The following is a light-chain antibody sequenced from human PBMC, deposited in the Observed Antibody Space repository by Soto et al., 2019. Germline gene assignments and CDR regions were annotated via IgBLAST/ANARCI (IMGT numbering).Light chain of an antibody. Sequence: QSVLTLPASVSGSPGQSIAISCTGTCSDVGGYNYVSWYQQHPGKAPKLMIYDVSNRPSGVSNRFSGSKSGNTASLTISGLQAEDEADYYCCSYTTSSTYVFGTGTKVTVL. CDR3: CSYTTSSTYV. CDR1: CSDVGGYNY. V-gene: IGLV2-14*03. CDR2: DVS. J-gene: IGLJ1*01.